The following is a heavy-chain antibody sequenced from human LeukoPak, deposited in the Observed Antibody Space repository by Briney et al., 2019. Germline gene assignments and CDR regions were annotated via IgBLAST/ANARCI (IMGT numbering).Heavy chain of an antibody. D-gene: IGHD3-10*01. CDR3: AKVPYSDYGSGRPPFMDV. CDR1: GFSFSNYA. V-gene: IGHV3-23*01. Sequence: GGSLRLSCAASGFSFSNYAMSWVRQAPGEGLDWVSTLGDSGRDTYYADSVKGRFTIPRDNSKNTLYLQMTSLRVEDTATYYCAKVPYSDYGSGRPPFMDVWGQGTTVAVSS. J-gene: IGHJ6*02. CDR2: LGDSGRDT.